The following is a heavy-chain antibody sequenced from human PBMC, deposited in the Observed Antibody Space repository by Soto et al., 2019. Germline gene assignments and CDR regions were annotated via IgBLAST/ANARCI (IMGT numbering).Heavy chain of an antibody. Sequence: QVQLVQSGAEVKKPGSSVKVSCKASGYTFISYGISWVRQAPGQGLEWMGWISAYNDYTNYAQKLQGRVTMTPDTSTRIAYVARRSLRSDDTAVYCCAREGYYSGSGSYSPPRYYGMDVWGQGTTVTVSS. CDR3: AREGYYSGSGSYSPPRYYGMDV. J-gene: IGHJ6*02. CDR1: GYTFISYG. D-gene: IGHD3-10*01. V-gene: IGHV1-18*01. CDR2: ISAYNDYT.